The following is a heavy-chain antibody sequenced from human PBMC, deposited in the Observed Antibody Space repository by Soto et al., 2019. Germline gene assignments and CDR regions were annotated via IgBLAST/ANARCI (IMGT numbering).Heavy chain of an antibody. CDR1: GGTFSSYA. Sequence: QVQLVQSGAEVKKPGSSVKVSCKASGGTFSSYAISWVRQAPGQGLEWMGGIIPIFGTANYAQKFQGRVTITADESTSTAYMELSSLRSEDTAVYYCARVLEDSSGYLPGHDAFDIWGQGTMVTVSS. J-gene: IGHJ3*02. D-gene: IGHD3-22*01. CDR2: IIPIFGTA. V-gene: IGHV1-69*12. CDR3: ARVLEDSSGYLPGHDAFDI.